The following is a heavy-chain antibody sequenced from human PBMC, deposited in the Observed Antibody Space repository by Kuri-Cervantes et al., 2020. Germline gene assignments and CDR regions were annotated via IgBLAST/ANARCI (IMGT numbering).Heavy chain of an antibody. D-gene: IGHD6-13*01. CDR2: ISSSSSTI. Sequence: GESLKISCAASGFTFSKYSMNWVRQAPGKGLEWVSYISSSSSTIYYADSVKGRFTISRDNSKNTLCLQMNSLRAEDTAVYYCAKDRLSYSSSWDDAFDIWGQGTMVTVSS. CDR3: AKDRLSYSSSWDDAFDI. V-gene: IGHV3-48*01. CDR1: GFTFSKYS. J-gene: IGHJ3*02.